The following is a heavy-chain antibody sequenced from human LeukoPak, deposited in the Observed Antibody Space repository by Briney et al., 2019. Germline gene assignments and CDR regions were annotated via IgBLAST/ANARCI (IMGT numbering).Heavy chain of an antibody. J-gene: IGHJ3*02. CDR3: ARARERYNWNDVAFDI. V-gene: IGHV3-7*01. D-gene: IGHD1-20*01. Sequence: GGSLRLSCAASGFTFSSYWMSWVRQAPGKGLEWVANIKQDGSEKYYVDSVKGRFTISRDNAKNSLYLQMNSLRAEDTAVYYCARARERYNWNDVAFDIWGQGTMVTVSS. CDR1: GFTFSSYW. CDR2: IKQDGSEK.